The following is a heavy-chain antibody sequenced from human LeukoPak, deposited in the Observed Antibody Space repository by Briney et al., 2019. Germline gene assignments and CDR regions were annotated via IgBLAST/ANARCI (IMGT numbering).Heavy chain of an antibody. J-gene: IGHJ6*02. CDR1: GFTFSNYL. V-gene: IGHV3-74*01. CDR3: ARDWSKSNWSYYYYGMDV. CDR2: ISTDGSFT. D-gene: IGHD1-20*01. Sequence: PGGSLRFSCAASGFTFSNYLMHWVRQTPGKGLVWISRISTDGSFTNYADSVKGRFSISRDNAKNTLYLQMNSLRAEDTAVYYCARDWSKSNWSYYYYGMDVWGQGTTVTVSS.